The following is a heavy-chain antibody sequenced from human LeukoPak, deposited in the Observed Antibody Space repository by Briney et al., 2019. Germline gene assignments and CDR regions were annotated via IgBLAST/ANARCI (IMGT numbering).Heavy chain of an antibody. J-gene: IGHJ4*02. D-gene: IGHD3-22*01. CDR2: FDPEDGET. V-gene: IGHV1-24*01. Sequence: ASVKVSCKVSGYTLTELSMHWVRQAPGKGLEWMGGFDPEDGETIYAQKFQGRVTMTEDTSTDTAYMELSSLRSEDTAVHYCATKNYYDSSGYYYARHFDYWGQGTLVTVSS. CDR3: ATKNYYDSSGYYYARHFDY. CDR1: GYTLTELS.